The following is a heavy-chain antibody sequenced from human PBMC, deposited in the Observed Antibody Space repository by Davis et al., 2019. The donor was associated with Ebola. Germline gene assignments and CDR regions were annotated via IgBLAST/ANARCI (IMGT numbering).Heavy chain of an antibody. CDR2: INHSGST. J-gene: IGHJ6*02. V-gene: IGHV4-34*01. CDR1: GGSFSGYY. CDR3: ARGYSSSWLVYYYYGMDV. D-gene: IGHD6-13*01. Sequence: ESLKISCAVYGGSFSGYYWSWIRQPPGKGLEWIGEINHSGSTNYNPSLKSRVTISVDTSKNQFSLKLSSVTAADTAVYYCARGYSSSWLVYYYYGMDVWGQGTTVTVSS.